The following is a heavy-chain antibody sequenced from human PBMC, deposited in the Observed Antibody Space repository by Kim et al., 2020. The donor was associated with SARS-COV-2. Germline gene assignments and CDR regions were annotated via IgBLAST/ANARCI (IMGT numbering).Heavy chain of an antibody. V-gene: IGHV4-31*03. CDR1: GGSIRTGGYY. CDR2: IYYSGST. CDR3: AAFAYSNSWYGDPNHSYGMDV. J-gene: IGHJ6*02. D-gene: IGHD6-13*01. Sequence: SETLSLTCTVSGGSIRTGGYYWSWIRQHPGKGLEWIGNIYYSGSTYYTPSLKSRLTISVDTSKNQFSLKLSSVTAADTAVYYCAAFAYSNSWYGDPNHSYGMDVWGQGATVTVSS.